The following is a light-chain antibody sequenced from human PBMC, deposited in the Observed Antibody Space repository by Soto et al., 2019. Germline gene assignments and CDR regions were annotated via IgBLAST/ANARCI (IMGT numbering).Light chain of an antibody. J-gene: IGKJ1*01. CDR1: QTISSW. V-gene: IGKV1-5*03. CDR2: KAS. Sequence: DIQMCQSPFTLSASLVYRVTITFRASQTISSWLAWYQQKPGKAPKLLIYKASTLKSGVPSRFSGSGSGTEFTLTISSLQPDDFATYYCQHYNSYSEAFGQGTKVDIK. CDR3: QHYNSYSEA.